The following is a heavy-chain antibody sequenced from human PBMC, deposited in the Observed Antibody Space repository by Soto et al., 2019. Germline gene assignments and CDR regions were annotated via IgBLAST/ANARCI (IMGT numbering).Heavy chain of an antibody. CDR2: IIPLFGTA. D-gene: IGHD6-13*01. V-gene: IGHV1-69*13. CDR1: GGTFSSYA. J-gene: IGHJ3*02. CDR3: ARGRFEDGSSWYDAFDI. Sequence: ASVKVSCKASGGTFSSYAISWVRQAPGQGLEWMGGIIPLFGTANYAQKFQGRVTITADESTSTAYMELSSLRSEDTAMYYCARGRFEDGSSWYDAFDIWGQGTMVTVSS.